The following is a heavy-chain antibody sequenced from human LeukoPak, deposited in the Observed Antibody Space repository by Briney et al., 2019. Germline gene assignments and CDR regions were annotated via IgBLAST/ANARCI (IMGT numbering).Heavy chain of an antibody. CDR3: ARGLPRSTGDPLGY. Sequence: GGSLRLSCAASAFTFSTYGMNWVRQAPGKGLEWIPYISSSSIIIYYADSVKGRFTISRDNAKNSLFLQMNSLRDEDTAVYYCARGLPRSTGDPLGYWGQGTLVTVSS. J-gene: IGHJ4*02. CDR2: ISSSSIII. D-gene: IGHD7-27*01. CDR1: AFTFSTYG. V-gene: IGHV3-48*02.